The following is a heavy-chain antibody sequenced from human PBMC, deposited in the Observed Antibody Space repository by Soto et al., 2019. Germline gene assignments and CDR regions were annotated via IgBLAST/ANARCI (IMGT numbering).Heavy chain of an antibody. CDR2: ISYDGSNK. CDR1: GFTFSSYG. V-gene: IGHV3-30*18. CDR3: AKGVLGSSGYYYPAL. D-gene: IGHD3-22*01. J-gene: IGHJ4*02. Sequence: PGGSLRLSCAAPGFTFSSYGMHWVRQAPGKGLEWVAVISYDGSNKYYADSVKGRFTISRDNSKNTLYLQMNSLRAEDTAVYYCAKGVLGSSGYYYPALWGQGTLVTVSS.